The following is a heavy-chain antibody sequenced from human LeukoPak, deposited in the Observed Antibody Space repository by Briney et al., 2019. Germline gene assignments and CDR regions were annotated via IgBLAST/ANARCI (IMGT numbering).Heavy chain of an antibody. Sequence: SETLSLTCAVYGGSFSGYYWSWIRQPPGKGLEWIGEINHSGSTNYNPSLKSRVTISVDTSKNQFSLKLSSVTAADTAVYYCARGYKRAAAGTVYYYYMDVWAKGPRSPSP. CDR1: GGSFSGYY. CDR2: INHSGST. CDR3: ARGYKRAAAGTVYYYYMDV. D-gene: IGHD6-13*01. V-gene: IGHV4-34*01. J-gene: IGHJ6*03.